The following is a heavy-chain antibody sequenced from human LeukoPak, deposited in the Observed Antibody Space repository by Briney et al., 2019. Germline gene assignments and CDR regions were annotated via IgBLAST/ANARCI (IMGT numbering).Heavy chain of an antibody. Sequence: ASETLSLTCGVSGGSLSDTNWWTWVRQPPGKGAEWIGEVNLQGSTNYNPSLKSRVAISVDKSENHISLKLTSVTAADTAVYYCAREGGPYRPLDYSGQGTLVTVAS. CDR3: AREGGPYRPLDY. CDR2: VNLQGST. J-gene: IGHJ4*02. V-gene: IGHV4-4*02. CDR1: GGSLSDTNW.